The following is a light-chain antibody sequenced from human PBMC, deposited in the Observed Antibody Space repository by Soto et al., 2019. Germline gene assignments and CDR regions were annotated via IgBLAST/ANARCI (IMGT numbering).Light chain of an antibody. V-gene: IGLV2-11*01. CDR2: DVT. CDR1: SSDVGGYKY. J-gene: IGLJ1*01. CDR3: CSYAGSYTYV. Sequence: QSVLTQPRSVSGSPGQSVTISCTGTSSDVGGYKYVSWYQQFPDKAPKLVIYDVTKRPSGVPDRFSGSKSGNTASLTISGLQTEDEADYYCCSYAGSYTYVFGTGTKVTVL.